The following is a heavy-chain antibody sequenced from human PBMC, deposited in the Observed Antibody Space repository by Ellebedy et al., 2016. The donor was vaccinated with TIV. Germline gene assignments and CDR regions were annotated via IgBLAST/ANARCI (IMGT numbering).Heavy chain of an antibody. J-gene: IGHJ4*02. CDR2: ISPGDSDT. CDR3: ARGDRGSGWYWDK. CDR1: GYSFIRYW. D-gene: IGHD6-19*01. V-gene: IGHV5-51*01. Sequence: GESLKISCKGSGYSFIRYWIGWVRQMPGKGLEWMGYISPGDSDTRYSPSFQGQVTISVYKSISTAYLQWSSLKASDTAIYYCARGDRGSGWYWDKWGQGTLVTVSS.